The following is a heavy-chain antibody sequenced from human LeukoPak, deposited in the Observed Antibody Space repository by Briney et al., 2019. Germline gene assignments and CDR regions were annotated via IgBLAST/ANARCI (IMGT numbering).Heavy chain of an antibody. CDR2: ISYDGSNK. CDR1: GFTFSNYA. CDR3: ARDLYSYGHFDY. Sequence: GGSLRLSCAASGFTFSNYAMHWVRQAPGKGLEWVAVISYDGSNKYYADSVKGRFTISRDDSKNTLYLQMNSLRAEDTAVYYCARDLYSYGHFDYWGQGTLVTVSS. J-gene: IGHJ4*02. D-gene: IGHD5-18*01. V-gene: IGHV3-30-3*01.